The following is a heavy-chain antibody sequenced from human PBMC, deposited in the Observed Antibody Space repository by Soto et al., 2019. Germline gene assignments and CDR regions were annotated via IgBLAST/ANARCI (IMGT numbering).Heavy chain of an antibody. CDR1: GYTFTSYA. CDR2: INAGNGNT. D-gene: IGHD1-26*01. CDR3: AGGGSLYWYFDL. Sequence: ASVKVSCKASGYTFTSYAMHWVRQAPGQRLEWMGWINAGNGNTKYSQKFQGRVTITRDTSASTAYMELSSLRSEDMAVYYCAGGGSLYWYFDLWGRGTLVTVSS. J-gene: IGHJ2*01. V-gene: IGHV1-3*01.